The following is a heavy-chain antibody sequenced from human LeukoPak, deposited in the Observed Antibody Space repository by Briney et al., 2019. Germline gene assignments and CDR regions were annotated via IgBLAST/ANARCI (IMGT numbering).Heavy chain of an antibody. Sequence: PGGSLRLSCSASGFIFNSYGMHWVRQAPGKGLEWVGFIRSKAYGGTTEYAASVKGRFTISRDDSKSIAYLQMNSLKTEDTAVYYCTRDHWVEYYYDSSGLNFDYWGQGTLVTVSS. V-gene: IGHV3-49*04. D-gene: IGHD3-22*01. CDR1: GFIFNSYG. CDR2: IRSKAYGGTT. J-gene: IGHJ4*02. CDR3: TRDHWVEYYYDSSGLNFDY.